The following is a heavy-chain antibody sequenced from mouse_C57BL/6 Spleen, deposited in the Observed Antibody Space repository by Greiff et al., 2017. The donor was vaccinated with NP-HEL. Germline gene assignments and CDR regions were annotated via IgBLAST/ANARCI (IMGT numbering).Heavy chain of an antibody. D-gene: IGHD1-1*01. V-gene: IGHV3-1*01. CDR1: GYSITSGYD. J-gene: IGHJ3*01. CDR3: ARGDLWPFAY. Sequence: EVQLQQSGPGMVKPSQSLSLTCTVTGYSITSGYDWHWIRHFPGNKLEWMGYISYSGSTNYNPSLKSRISITHDTSKNHFFLKLNSVTTEDTATYYCARGDLWPFAYWGQGTLVTVSA. CDR2: ISYSGST.